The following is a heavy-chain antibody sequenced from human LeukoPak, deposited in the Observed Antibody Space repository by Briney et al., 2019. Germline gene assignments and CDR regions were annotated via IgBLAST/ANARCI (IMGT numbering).Heavy chain of an antibody. CDR1: GFAFSSYN. D-gene: IGHD4-11*01. CDR2: ISHDGSKK. CDR3: ATLHDH. V-gene: IGHV3-30-3*01. Sequence: PGRSLRLSCAASGFAFSSYNIHWVRQAPGKGLERVAVISHDGSKKYYGDSVKGRFTISRDNSKNTLYLQMNSLRGEDTAVYYCATLHDHWGQGTLVTVSS. J-gene: IGHJ5*02.